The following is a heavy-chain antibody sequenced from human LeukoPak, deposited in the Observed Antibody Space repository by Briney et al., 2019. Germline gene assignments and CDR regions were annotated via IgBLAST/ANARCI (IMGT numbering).Heavy chain of an antibody. CDR1: GYTFTSYY. D-gene: IGHD4-17*01. V-gene: IGHV1-46*01. CDR3: AREYDYGSNWFDP. Sequence: ASVKVSCKASGYTFTSYYIHWLRQAPGQGLEWMGIINPSGGSTKYAQKFQGRVTMTTDTSTSTAYMELRSLRSDDTAVYYCAREYDYGSNWFDPWGQGTLVTVSS. J-gene: IGHJ5*02. CDR2: INPSGGST.